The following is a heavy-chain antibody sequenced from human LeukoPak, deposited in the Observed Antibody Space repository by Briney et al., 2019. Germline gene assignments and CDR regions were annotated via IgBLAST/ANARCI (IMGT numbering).Heavy chain of an antibody. V-gene: IGHV3-64D*09. J-gene: IGHJ4*02. CDR2: ISSGGST. Sequence: PGGSLRLSCSASGFTFSSYAMLWVRQAPGKGLECVSAISSGGSTHYADSVKGRFTISRDDSENTLYLQMSSLRAEDTAVYYCAMNWNCDYWGQGTLVTVPS. CDR1: GFTFSSYA. CDR3: AMNWNCDY. D-gene: IGHD1-1*01.